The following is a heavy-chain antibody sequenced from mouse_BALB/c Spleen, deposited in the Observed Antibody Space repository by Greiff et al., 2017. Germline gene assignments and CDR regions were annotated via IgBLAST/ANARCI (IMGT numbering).Heavy chain of an antibody. CDR3: ARQWLQGYFDV. J-gene: IGHJ1*01. CDR2: INPDSSTI. CDR1: GFDFSRYW. V-gene: IGHV4-1*02. Sequence: EVKLMESGGGLVQPGGSLKLSCAASGFDFSRYWMSWVRQAPGKGLEWIGEINPDSSTINYTPSLKDKFIISRDNAKNTLYLQMSKVRSEDTALYYCARQWLQGYFDVWGAGTTVTVSS. D-gene: IGHD2-2*01.